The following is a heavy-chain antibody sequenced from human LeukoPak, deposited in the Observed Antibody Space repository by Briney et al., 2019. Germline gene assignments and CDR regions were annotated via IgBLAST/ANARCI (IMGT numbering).Heavy chain of an antibody. V-gene: IGHV4-4*02. D-gene: IGHD4-17*01. CDR1: GGSISSSNW. CDR3: ARGDYGANYFDY. Sequence: PSETLSLTCAVSGGSISSSNWWSWVRQPPGKGLEWIGYIYHSGSTYYNPSLKSRVTISVDRSKNQFSLKLSSVTAADTAVYYCARGDYGANYFDYWGQGTLVTVSS. J-gene: IGHJ4*02. CDR2: IYHSGST.